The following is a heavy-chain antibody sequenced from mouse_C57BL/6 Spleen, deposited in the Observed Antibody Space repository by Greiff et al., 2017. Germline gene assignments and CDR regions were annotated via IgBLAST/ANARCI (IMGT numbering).Heavy chain of an antibody. V-gene: IGHV1-62-2*01. D-gene: IGHD1-1*01. CDR2: FYPGGGSI. CDR1: GYTFTEYT. Sequence: VMLVESGAELVKPGASVKLSCKASGYTFTEYTIHWVKQRSGQGLEWIGWFYPGGGSIKYNEKFKDKATLTADKSSSTVYMELSRLTSEDSAVYFCARHEDDYGSSFCFAYWGQGTLVTVSA. J-gene: IGHJ3*01. CDR3: ARHEDDYGSSFCFAY.